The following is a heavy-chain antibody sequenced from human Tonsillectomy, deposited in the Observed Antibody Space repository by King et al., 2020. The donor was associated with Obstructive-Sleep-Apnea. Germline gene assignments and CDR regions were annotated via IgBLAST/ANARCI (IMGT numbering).Heavy chain of an antibody. CDR1: GFTFSSYW. J-gene: IGHJ4*02. Sequence: QLVQSGGGLVQPGGSLRLSCAASGFTFSSYWMSWVRQAPGKGLEWVANIEQDGSERYYVDSLKGRFTISRDNAKNSLYLQMNSLRAGDTAVYYCARAFYSSSWGGFGYWGQGTLVTVSS. V-gene: IGHV3-7*01. CDR3: ARAFYSSSWGGFGY. D-gene: IGHD6-13*01. CDR2: IEQDGSER.